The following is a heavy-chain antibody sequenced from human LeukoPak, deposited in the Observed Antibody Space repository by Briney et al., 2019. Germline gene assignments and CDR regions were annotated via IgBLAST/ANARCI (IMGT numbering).Heavy chain of an antibody. V-gene: IGHV3-21*04. D-gene: IGHD3-10*01. CDR1: GFTFSSYS. J-gene: IGHJ6*03. Sequence: PGGSLRLSCAASGFTFSSYSMNWVRRAPGKGLQWVSSISSSSSYIYYADSVKGRFTISRDNAKNSLYLQMNSLRAEDTAVYYCARGSYGSGSYYNMDVWGKGTTVTVSS. CDR2: ISSSSSYI. CDR3: ARGSYGSGSYYNMDV.